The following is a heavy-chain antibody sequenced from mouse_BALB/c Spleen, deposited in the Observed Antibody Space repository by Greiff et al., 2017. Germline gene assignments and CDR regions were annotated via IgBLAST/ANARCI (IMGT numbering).Heavy chain of an antibody. J-gene: IGHJ3*01. Sequence: DVKLQESGGGLVQPGGSLKLSCAASGFDFSRYWMSWVRQAPGKGLEWIGEINPDSSTINYTPSLKDKFIISRDNAKNTLYLQMSKVRSEDTALYYCARRSYGSSYDFAWFAYWGQGTLVTVSA. V-gene: IGHV4-1*02. CDR1: GFDFSRYW. D-gene: IGHD1-1*01. CDR3: ARRSYGSSYDFAWFAY. CDR2: INPDSSTI.